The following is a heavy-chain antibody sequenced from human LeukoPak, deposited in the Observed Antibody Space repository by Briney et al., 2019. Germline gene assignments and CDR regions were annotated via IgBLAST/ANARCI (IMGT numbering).Heavy chain of an antibody. Sequence: PGGSLRLSCAASGFTFSSYAMSWVRQAPGKGLEWVSTISGSGDDTYYADSVKGRFTISRDNSKNTLYLQMISLRAEDTAVYYCSKGRGCSRRKRLDYRGQGTLVTDPS. V-gene: IGHV3-23*01. CDR3: SKGRGCSRRKRLDY. J-gene: IGHJ4*02. D-gene: IGHD1-14*01. CDR2: ISGSGDDT. CDR1: GFTFSSYA.